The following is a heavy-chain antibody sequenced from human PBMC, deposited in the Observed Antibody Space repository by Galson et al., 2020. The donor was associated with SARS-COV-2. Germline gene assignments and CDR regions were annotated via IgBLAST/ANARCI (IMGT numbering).Heavy chain of an antibody. D-gene: IGHD3-10*01. Sequence: GESLKISCKGSGYRFTSYWIGWVRQMPGKGLEWMGIIFPGGSDVRKSPSLQGQVTISADKSITTAYLQWSSLKASDTATYFCARLRAEAVRGVIVAHYYDGMDVWGQGTTVTVSS. CDR1: GYRFTSYW. CDR2: IFPGGSDV. V-gene: IGHV5-51*01. J-gene: IGHJ6*02. CDR3: ARLRAEAVRGVIVAHYYDGMDV.